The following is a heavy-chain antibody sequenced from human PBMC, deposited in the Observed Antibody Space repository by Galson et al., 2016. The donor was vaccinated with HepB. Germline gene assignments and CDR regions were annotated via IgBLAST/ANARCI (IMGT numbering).Heavy chain of an antibody. CDR2: ICGSCGDI. CDR1: GFTFKNFG. CDR3: AIDPSHWIENPFAL. D-gene: IGHD2-2*03. Sequence: SLRLSCAASGFTFKNFGMTWVRQAPGKGLEWVSTICGSCGDIDYADSVQGRFTISRDNSKHTLSLQMNSLRAEDTATYYCAIDPSHWIENPFALWGQGTLGTVSS. J-gene: IGHJ4*02. V-gene: IGHV3-23*01.